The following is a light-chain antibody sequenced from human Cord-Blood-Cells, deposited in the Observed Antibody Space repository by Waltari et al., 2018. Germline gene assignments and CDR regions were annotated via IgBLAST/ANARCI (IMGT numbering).Light chain of an antibody. CDR2: DVS. V-gene: IGLV2-14*01. CDR1: SSDVGGYNH. CDR3: SSYTSSSTLYV. Sequence: QSALTQPASVSGSPGQSITISCTGTSSDVGGYNHVSWYQQHPGQAPKLMIYDVSNRPSGVSNRFSGSKSGNTASLTISGLQAEDEADYYCSSYTSSSTLYVFGTGTKVTVL. J-gene: IGLJ1*01.